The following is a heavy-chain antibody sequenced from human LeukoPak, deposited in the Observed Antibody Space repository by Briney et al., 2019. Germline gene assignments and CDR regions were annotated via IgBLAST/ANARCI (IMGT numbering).Heavy chain of an antibody. J-gene: IGHJ3*02. CDR2: ISSSSSYI. CDR3: AKHYDFWSGYSPRPPYDAFDI. D-gene: IGHD3-3*01. V-gene: IGHV3-21*01. CDR1: GFTFSSYS. Sequence: PGGSLRLSCAASGFTFSSYSMNWVRQAPGKGLEWVSSISSSSSYIYYADSVKGRFTISRDNAKNSLYLQMNSLRAEDTAVYYCAKHYDFWSGYSPRPPYDAFDIWGQGTMVTVSS.